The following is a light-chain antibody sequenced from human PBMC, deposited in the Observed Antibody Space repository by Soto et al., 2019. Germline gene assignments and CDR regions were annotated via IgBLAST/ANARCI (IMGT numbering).Light chain of an antibody. J-gene: IGLJ2*01. CDR1: SSNIGAGYD. V-gene: IGLV1-40*01. CDR3: QSYESSLSGYVV. CDR2: GNS. Sequence: QSVLTQPPSVSGAPGQRVTISCTGSSSNIGAGYDVHWYQQLPGTAPKLLIYGNSNRPSGVPDRFSGSKSGTSASLAITGLQAEDEADYYCQSYESSLSGYVVIGGGTKVTVL.